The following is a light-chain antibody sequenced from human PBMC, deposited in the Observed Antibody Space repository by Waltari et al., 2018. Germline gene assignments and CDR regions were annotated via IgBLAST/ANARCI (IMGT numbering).Light chain of an antibody. CDR1: QNIRAY. CDR2: ATS. V-gene: IGKV1-39*01. J-gene: IGKJ2*01. Sequence: DIQMTQSPSSLSASVGDRVTISCRASQNIRAYLNWYQQKPGKAPNLLIYATSSLQSGVPSRFSGSGSGVHFTLTINSLQPEDFATYYCQQSYTTPRTFGQGTNLEI. CDR3: QQSYTTPRT.